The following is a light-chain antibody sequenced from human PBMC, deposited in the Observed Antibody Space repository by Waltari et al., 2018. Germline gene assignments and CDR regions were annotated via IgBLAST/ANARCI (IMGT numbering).Light chain of an antibody. V-gene: IGKV3-20*01. J-gene: IGKJ4*01. CDR1: QSVTTTY. CDR3: QQYSSSPLT. Sequence: EIVLTQSPGTLSLSPGERATLSCRASQSVTTTYLAWYQQKVGQAPRLLIYGASNRATGIPDRFSGSGSGTDVTLTISRLEPEDFAVYYCQQYSSSPLTFGGGTKVEIK. CDR2: GAS.